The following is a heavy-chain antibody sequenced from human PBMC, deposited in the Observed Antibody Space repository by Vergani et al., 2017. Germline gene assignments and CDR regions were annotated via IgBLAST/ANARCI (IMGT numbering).Heavy chain of an antibody. D-gene: IGHD2-15*01. CDR3: VKGARCYEDFFDS. V-gene: IGHV3-23*01. CDR1: GFTFSTYA. Sequence: EVQLLESGGSLKQPGGSVRLSCAASGFTFSTYAMHWVRQAPGKGLEWVSALTGGGGSTYYADSFKGRFIISRDNSRDTLYLQMNSLRPEDTATYYCVKGARCYEDFFDSWGQGTLVTVSS. J-gene: IGHJ4*02. CDR2: LTGGGGST.